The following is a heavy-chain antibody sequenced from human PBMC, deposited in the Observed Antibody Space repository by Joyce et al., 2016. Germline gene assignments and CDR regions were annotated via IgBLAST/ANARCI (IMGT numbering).Heavy chain of an antibody. J-gene: IGHJ5*02. CDR2: IRSKAYGGTT. CDR1: GLIFGDYV. Sequence: EVQLVESGGGLVKPGRSLRLSCTSSGLIFGDYVINWFRQGPGKGREGVVFIRSKAYGGTTDYAASVKGRFTISRDDSKSIAYLQMNSLKTEDTAVYYCTRIGDCSGGSCYEGWFDPWGQGTLVTVSS. D-gene: IGHD2-15*01. CDR3: TRIGDCSGGSCYEGWFDP. V-gene: IGHV3-49*05.